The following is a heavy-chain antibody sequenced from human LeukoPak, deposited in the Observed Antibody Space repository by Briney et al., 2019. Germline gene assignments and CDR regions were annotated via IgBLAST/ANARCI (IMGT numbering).Heavy chain of an antibody. J-gene: IGHJ3*02. CDR3: ARHSHAFDI. CDR2: IYTSGST. Sequence: SETLSLTCTVSGGSISSGSYYWSWIRQPAGKGLEWIGRIYTSGSTYYNPSLKSRVTISVDTPKKQFSLKLSSVTAADTAVYYCARHSHAFDIWGQGTMVTVSS. V-gene: IGHV4-61*02. CDR1: GGSISSGSYY.